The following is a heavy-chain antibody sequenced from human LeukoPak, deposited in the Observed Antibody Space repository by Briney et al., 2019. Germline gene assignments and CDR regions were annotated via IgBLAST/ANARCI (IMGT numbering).Heavy chain of an antibody. J-gene: IGHJ4*02. CDR2: IYYSGST. CDR1: GGSISSSSYQ. CDR3: ARISIVVVPAYFDY. Sequence: PSETLSLTCTVSGGSISSSSYQWGWIRQPPGKGLEWIGSIYYSGSTYYNPSLKSRVTVSVDTSKNQFSLKLSSVTAADPAVYYCARISIVVVPAYFDYWGQGTLVTVSS. D-gene: IGHD2-2*01. V-gene: IGHV4-39*01.